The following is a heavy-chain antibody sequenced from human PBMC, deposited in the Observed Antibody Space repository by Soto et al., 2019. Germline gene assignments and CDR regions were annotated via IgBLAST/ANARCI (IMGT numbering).Heavy chain of an antibody. V-gene: IGHV4-39*07. D-gene: IGHD3-16*01. CDR3: ARLRGRGGEDYYYMDV. CDR1: GGSISSSSYY. CDR2: IYYSGST. J-gene: IGHJ6*03. Sequence: SETLSLTCTVSGGSISSSSYYWGWIRQPPGKGLEWIGSIYYSGSTYYNPSLKSRVTISVDTSKNQFSLKLSSVTAADTAVYYCARLRGRGGEDYYYMDVWGKGTTVTVSS.